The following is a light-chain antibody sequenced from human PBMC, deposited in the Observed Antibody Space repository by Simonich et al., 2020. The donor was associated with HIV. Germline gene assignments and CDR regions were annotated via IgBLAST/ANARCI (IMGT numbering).Light chain of an antibody. V-gene: IGKV3-11*01. J-gene: IGKJ4*01. CDR3: QQRSNWLT. CDR1: QSVCSY. Sequence: EIVLTQSPATLSLSPGERATLSCRTSQSVCSYLAWYQQKPGQSPSLLIYDASNRATGIPARFSGSGSGTDFTLTISSLEPEDFAVYYCQQRSNWLTFGGGTKVEIK. CDR2: DAS.